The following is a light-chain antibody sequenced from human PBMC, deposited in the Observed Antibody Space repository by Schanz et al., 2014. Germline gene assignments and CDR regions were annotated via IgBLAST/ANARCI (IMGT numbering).Light chain of an antibody. J-gene: IGKJ4*01. Sequence: DIQMTQSPSSVSASVGDRVTITCRASEDVSSWLAWYQQKPGEAPKLLISAASTLQSGVPSRFSGSGSGTEFTLTISSLQPDDFAAYYCQQYHSYPLTFGGGTMVGIK. V-gene: IGKV1D-16*01. CDR2: AAS. CDR3: QQYHSYPLT. CDR1: EDVSSW.